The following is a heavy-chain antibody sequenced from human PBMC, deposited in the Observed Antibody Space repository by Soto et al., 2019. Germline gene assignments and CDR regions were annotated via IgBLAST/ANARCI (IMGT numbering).Heavy chain of an antibody. CDR3: AREMATISLGAFDI. Sequence: GGSLRLSCAASGFGFSSYWMHWVRQAPGKGLVWVSRTNNDGSATTYADSVRGRFTSFRDNAKNTLFLQMTNLGVEDTAVYYCAREMATISLGAFDIWGEGTMVTVSS. CDR2: TNNDGSAT. CDR1: GFGFSSYW. J-gene: IGHJ3*02. D-gene: IGHD5-12*01. V-gene: IGHV3-74*01.